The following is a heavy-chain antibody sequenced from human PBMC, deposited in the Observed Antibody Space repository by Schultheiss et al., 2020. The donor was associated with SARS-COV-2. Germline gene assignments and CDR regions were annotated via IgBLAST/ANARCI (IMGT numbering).Heavy chain of an antibody. CDR2: IYTSGST. J-gene: IGHJ4*02. Sequence: SETLSLTCTVSGGSISSYYWSWIRQPAGKGLEWIGRIYTSGSTNYNPSLKSRVTMSVDTSKNQFSLKLSSVTAADTAVYYCARDHADSSGYFSDYWGQGTLVTVSS. V-gene: IGHV4-4*07. D-gene: IGHD3-22*01. CDR1: GGSISSYY. CDR3: ARDHADSSGYFSDY.